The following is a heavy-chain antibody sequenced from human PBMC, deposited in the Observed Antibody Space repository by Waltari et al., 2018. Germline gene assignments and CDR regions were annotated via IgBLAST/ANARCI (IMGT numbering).Heavy chain of an antibody. Sequence: QLQLQESGPGLVKSSETLSLTCTVSGGSISSSSYYWGWIRQPPGKGLYWFGSIYYSGATASNPFVKGRVTISVDKANNQFSLILSSVTAADTAVYYCARQSSAAADHYYYGMDVWGQGTTVTVS. D-gene: IGHD1-26*01. CDR2: IYYSGAT. CDR1: GGSISSSSYY. V-gene: IGHV4-39*01. CDR3: ARQSSAAADHYYYGMDV. J-gene: IGHJ6*02.